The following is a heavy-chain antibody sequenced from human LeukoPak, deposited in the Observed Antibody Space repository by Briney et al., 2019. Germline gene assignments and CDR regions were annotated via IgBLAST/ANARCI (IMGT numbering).Heavy chain of an antibody. V-gene: IGHV1-18*01. CDR3: ARDGFGGSFGPLRPDY. D-gene: IGHD3-10*01. CDR1: GYTFTSYG. CDR2: ISAYNGNT. J-gene: IGHJ4*02. Sequence: ASVKVSCKASGYTFTSYGISWVRQAPGQGLEWMGWISAYNGNTNYAQKLQGRVTMTTVTSTSTAYMELRSLRSDDTAVYYCARDGFGGSFGPLRPDYWGQGTLVTVSS.